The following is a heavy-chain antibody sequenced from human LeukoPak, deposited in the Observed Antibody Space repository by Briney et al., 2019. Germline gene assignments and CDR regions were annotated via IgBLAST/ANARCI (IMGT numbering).Heavy chain of an antibody. CDR2: ITPIFGTA. CDR1: GGTFSSYA. D-gene: IGHD3-3*01. CDR3: ARESITIFGVVIDYYMDV. Sequence: SVKVSCKASGGTFSSYAISWVRQAPGQGLEWMGGITPIFGTANYAQKFQGRVTITADESTSTAYMELSSLRSEDTAVYYCARESITIFGVVIDYYMDVWGKGTTVTVSS. V-gene: IGHV1-69*13. J-gene: IGHJ6*03.